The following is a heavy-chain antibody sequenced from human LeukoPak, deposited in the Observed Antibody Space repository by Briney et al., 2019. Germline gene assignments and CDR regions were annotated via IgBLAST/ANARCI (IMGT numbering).Heavy chain of an antibody. CDR1: GGSITTSSYY. D-gene: IGHD2-15*01. J-gene: IGHJ5*02. Sequence: PSETLSLTCTVSGGSITTSSYYWGWIRQPPGKGLEWIGSVYYSGNTYYNPSLKSRVTISVDTSKNQFSLKLSSVTPADTAVYYCARDLCSGGSCYPGWLDPWGQGTLVTVSS. CDR3: ARDLCSGGSCYPGWLDP. V-gene: IGHV4-39*07. CDR2: VYYSGNT.